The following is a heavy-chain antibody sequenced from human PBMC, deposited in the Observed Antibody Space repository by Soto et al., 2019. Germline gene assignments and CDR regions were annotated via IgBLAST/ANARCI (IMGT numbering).Heavy chain of an antibody. J-gene: IGHJ3*02. Sequence: SETLSLTCTVSGGSTSSYYWSWIRQPPGKGLEWIGYIYYSGSTNYNPSLKSRVTISVDTSKNQFSLKLSSVTAADTAVYYCARGPVAATGDAFDIWGQGTMVTVSS. V-gene: IGHV4-59*01. D-gene: IGHD2-15*01. CDR3: ARGPVAATGDAFDI. CDR2: IYYSGST. CDR1: GGSTSSYY.